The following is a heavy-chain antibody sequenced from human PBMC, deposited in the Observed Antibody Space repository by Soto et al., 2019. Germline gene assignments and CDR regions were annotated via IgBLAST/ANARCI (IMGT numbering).Heavy chain of an antibody. CDR3: ARGFAKGKVWFDP. J-gene: IGHJ5*02. CDR2: IYYSGST. D-gene: IGHD3-10*01. Sequence: PSETLSLTCTVSGGSISSGGYYWSWIRQHPGKGLEWIGYIYYSGSTYYNPSLKSRVTISVDTSKNQFSLKLSSVTAADTAVYYCARGFAKGKVWFDPWGQGTLVTVSS. CDR1: GGSISSGGYY. V-gene: IGHV4-31*03.